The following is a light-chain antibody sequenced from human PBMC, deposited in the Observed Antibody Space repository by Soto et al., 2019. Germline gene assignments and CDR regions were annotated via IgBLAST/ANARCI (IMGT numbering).Light chain of an antibody. CDR2: GNS. J-gene: IGLJ3*02. V-gene: IGLV1-40*01. Sequence: QSVLTQPPSVAGAQGQRVTISCTGSSSNIGAGYDVHWYQQIPGTAPKLLIYGNSNRPSGVPDRFSGSKSGTSASLAITGLQAEDEADYYCQSYDSSLSGSVFGGGTKLTVL. CDR3: QSYDSSLSGSV. CDR1: SSNIGAGYD.